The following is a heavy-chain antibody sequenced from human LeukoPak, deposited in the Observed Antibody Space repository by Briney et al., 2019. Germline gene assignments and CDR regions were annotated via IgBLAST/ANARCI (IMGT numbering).Heavy chain of an antibody. Sequence: LETLSLTCTVSGGSISSYYWSWIRQPPGKGLEWIGYIYYSGSTNYNPSLKSRVTISVDTSKNQFSLKLSSVTAADTAVYYCARGGNFSWFDPWGQGTLVTVSS. D-gene: IGHD4-23*01. J-gene: IGHJ5*02. CDR3: ARGGNFSWFDP. CDR2: IYYSGST. CDR1: GGSISSYY. V-gene: IGHV4-59*01.